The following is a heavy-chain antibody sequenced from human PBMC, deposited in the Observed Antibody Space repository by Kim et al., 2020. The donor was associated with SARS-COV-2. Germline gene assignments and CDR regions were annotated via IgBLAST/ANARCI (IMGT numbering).Heavy chain of an antibody. J-gene: IGHJ5*02. CDR3: ARLKGILNWFYP. Sequence: SETLSLTCTVSGGSISSSSYYWGWIRQPPGKGLEWIGSIYYSGSTYYNPSLKSRVTISVDTSKNQFSLKLSSVTAADTAVYYCARLKGILNWFYPWGQG. CDR2: IYYSGST. V-gene: IGHV4-39*01. CDR1: GGSISSSSYY. D-gene: IGHD6-13*01.